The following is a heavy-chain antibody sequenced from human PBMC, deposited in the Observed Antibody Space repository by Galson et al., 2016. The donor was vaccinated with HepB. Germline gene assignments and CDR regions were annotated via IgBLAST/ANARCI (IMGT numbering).Heavy chain of an antibody. D-gene: IGHD3-10*01. J-gene: IGHJ4*02. Sequence: SVKVSCKASRGTFKTYALSWLRQAPGQGLEWVGGMFPMSGRADYARKFQGRVTITADESTRTVYMELSGLRPDDTAVHYCARGGTCNDNTCHGYYYFDYWGQGALITVSS. V-gene: IGHV1-69*13. CDR2: MFPMSGRA. CDR3: ARGGTCNDNTCHGYYYFDY. CDR1: RGTFKTYA.